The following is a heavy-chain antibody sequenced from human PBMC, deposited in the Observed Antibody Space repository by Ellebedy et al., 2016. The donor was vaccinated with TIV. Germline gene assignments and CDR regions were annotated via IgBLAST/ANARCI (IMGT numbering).Heavy chain of an antibody. Sequence: GESLKISXAASGFTFSSYAMSWVRQAPGKGLEWVSAISGSGGSTYYADSVKGRFTISRDNSKNTLYLQMNSLRAEDTAVYYCAKDLTVVVMLPDYWGQGTLVTVSS. D-gene: IGHD3-22*01. CDR1: GFTFSSYA. CDR2: ISGSGGST. J-gene: IGHJ4*02. CDR3: AKDLTVVVMLPDY. V-gene: IGHV3-23*01.